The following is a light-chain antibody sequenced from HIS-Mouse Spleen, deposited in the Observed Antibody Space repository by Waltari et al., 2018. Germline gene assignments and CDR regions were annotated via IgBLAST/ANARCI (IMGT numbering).Light chain of an antibody. CDR1: QSVLYSSNNKNY. Sequence: DIVMTHSPDSLAVSLGERATMHCKPSQSVLYSSNNKNYSAWYQQKPGQPPKLLIYWASTRESGVPDRFSGSGSGTDFTLTISSLQAEDVAVYYCQQYYSTPLTFGGGTKVEIK. CDR3: QQYYSTPLT. CDR2: WAS. V-gene: IGKV4-1*01. J-gene: IGKJ4*01.